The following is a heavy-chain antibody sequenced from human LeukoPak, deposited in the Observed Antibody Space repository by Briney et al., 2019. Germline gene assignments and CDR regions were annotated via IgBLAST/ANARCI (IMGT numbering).Heavy chain of an antibody. J-gene: IGHJ3*02. CDR1: GGSISSYY. D-gene: IGHD6-13*01. CDR2: IYYSGST. CDR3: AAYSSSGDAFDI. V-gene: IGHV4-59*08. Sequence: SETLSLTCTVSGGSISSYYWSWIRQTPGKGLEWIGYIYYSGSTNYNPSLKSRVTISVDTSKNQFSLKLISVTAADTAVYHCAAYSSSGDAFDIWGQGTMVTVSS.